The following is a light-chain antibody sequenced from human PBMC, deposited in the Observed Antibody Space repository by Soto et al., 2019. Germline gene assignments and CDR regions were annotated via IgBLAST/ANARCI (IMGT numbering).Light chain of an antibody. V-gene: IGKV3-11*01. J-gene: IGKJ5*01. Sequence: EIVLTQSPATLSLSPGERATLSCRASQSVSSYLAWYQQKPGQAPRLLIYDASNRATGIPARFSGSGSGTDFTLTLSSLEPEAFAVYYCQQRSNWSGPITFGQGTRLEIK. CDR1: QSVSSY. CDR2: DAS. CDR3: QQRSNWSGPIT.